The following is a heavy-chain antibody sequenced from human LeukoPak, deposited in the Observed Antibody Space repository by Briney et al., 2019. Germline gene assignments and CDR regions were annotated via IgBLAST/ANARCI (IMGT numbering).Heavy chain of an antibody. J-gene: IGHJ6*03. CDR3: ARVRYSYGPYYYYYYMDV. Sequence: ASVKVSCKASGYTFTSYDINWVRQATGQGLEWMGWMNPNSGNTGYAQKFQDRVTMTRNTSISTAYMELSSLRSEDTAVYYCARVRYSYGPYYYYYYMDVWGQRDHGHRLL. D-gene: IGHD5-18*01. CDR1: GYTFTSYD. V-gene: IGHV1-8*01. CDR2: MNPNSGNT.